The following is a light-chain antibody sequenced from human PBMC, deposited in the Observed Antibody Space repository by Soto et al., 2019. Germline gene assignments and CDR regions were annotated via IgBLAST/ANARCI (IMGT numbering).Light chain of an antibody. V-gene: IGLV1-40*01. J-gene: IGLJ2*01. CDR3: QSYDSSLTNAV. CDR1: RSNIGAGYD. CDR2: RNH. Sequence: QSVLTQPPSVSGAPGQRVTISCTGSRSNIGAGYDVHWYQQIPGTAPKLLIYRNHDRPSGVPDRFSGSKSGTSASLAITGLRGEDEADYHCQSYDSSLTNAVFGGGTQLTVL.